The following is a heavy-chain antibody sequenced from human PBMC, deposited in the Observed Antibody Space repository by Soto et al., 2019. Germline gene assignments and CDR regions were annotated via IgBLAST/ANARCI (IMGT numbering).Heavy chain of an antibody. D-gene: IGHD3-10*01. V-gene: IGHV3-23*01. J-gene: IGHJ4*02. CDR1: GFTFNNYA. CDR2: ISGGGDTT. CDR3: AKGRGGSGSLTPRVDF. Sequence: EVQLLESGGGLVQAGGSLRLSCAASGFTFNNYAMTWVRQAPGKGLEWVSAISGGGDTTSYADSVKGRFTVSRDGSKNTLYRQMSSLRAEDTALYYCAKGRGGSGSLTPRVDFWGQGTLVTVSS.